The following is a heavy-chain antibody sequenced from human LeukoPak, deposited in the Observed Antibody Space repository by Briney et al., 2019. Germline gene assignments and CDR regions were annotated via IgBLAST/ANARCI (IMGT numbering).Heavy chain of an antibody. Sequence: ASVKVSCKASGYTFTSYYMHWVRQAPGQGLEWMGRINPSGGSTYYADSVKGRFTISRDNSKNTLYLQMNSLRAEDTAVYYCAKEGDGSGSSGWFDPWGQGTLVTVSS. J-gene: IGHJ5*02. CDR3: AKEGDGSGSSGWFDP. CDR2: INPSGGST. CDR1: GYTFTSYY. D-gene: IGHD3-10*01. V-gene: IGHV1-46*04.